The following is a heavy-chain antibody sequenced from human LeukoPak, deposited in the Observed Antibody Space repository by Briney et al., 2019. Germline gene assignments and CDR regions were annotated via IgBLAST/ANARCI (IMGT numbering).Heavy chain of an antibody. J-gene: IGHJ4*02. CDR3: ARVAWGSYRPFDY. Sequence: PSETLSLTCAVYGGSFSGYYWSWIRQPPGKGLEWIGEINQSGSTNYNPSLKSRVTISVDTSKNQFSLKLSSVTAADTAVYYCARVAWGSYRPFDYWGQGTLVTVSS. V-gene: IGHV4-34*01. CDR1: GGSFSGYY. D-gene: IGHD3-16*02. CDR2: INQSGST.